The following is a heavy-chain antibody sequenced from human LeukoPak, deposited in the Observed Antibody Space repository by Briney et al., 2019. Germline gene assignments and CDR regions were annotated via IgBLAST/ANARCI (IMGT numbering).Heavy chain of an antibody. CDR3: ARGGSTFDY. D-gene: IGHD5/OR15-5a*01. CDR2: ISTYNGNT. Sequence: ASVKVSCTASGYTFTNYGINWVRQAQAPGQGLEWMGWISTYNGNTNYAQRFQDRVTMTTDTSTSTAYMELRSLRSDDAAVYYCARGGSTFDYWGQGTLVTVSS. J-gene: IGHJ4*02. CDR1: GYTFTNYG. V-gene: IGHV1-18*01.